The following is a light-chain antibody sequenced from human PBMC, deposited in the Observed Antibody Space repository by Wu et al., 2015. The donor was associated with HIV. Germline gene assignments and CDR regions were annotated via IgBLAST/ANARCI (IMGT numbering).Light chain of an antibody. Sequence: PGERATLSCRASQSVSSSYLAWYQQKPGQAPRLLIYGASSRATGIPDRFSGSGSGTDFTLTISRLEPEDFAVYYCQQYGSSPLTFGGGTKVEIK. CDR3: QQYGSSPLT. CDR1: QSVSSSY. J-gene: IGKJ4*01. V-gene: IGKV3-20*01. CDR2: GAS.